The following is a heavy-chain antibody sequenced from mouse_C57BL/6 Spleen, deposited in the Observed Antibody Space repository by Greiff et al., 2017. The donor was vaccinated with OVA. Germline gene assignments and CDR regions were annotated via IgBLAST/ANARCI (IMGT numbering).Heavy chain of an antibody. Sequence: VQLQQPGAELVKPGASVKMSCKASGYTFTSYWITWVKQRPGQGLEWIGDIYPGSGSTNYNEKFKSKATLTVDTSSSTAYMQLSSLTSEDSAVYYCAREDYELYYFDYWGQGTTLTVSS. V-gene: IGHV1-55*01. D-gene: IGHD2-4*01. CDR3: AREDYELYYFDY. J-gene: IGHJ2*01. CDR2: IYPGSGST. CDR1: GYTFTSYW.